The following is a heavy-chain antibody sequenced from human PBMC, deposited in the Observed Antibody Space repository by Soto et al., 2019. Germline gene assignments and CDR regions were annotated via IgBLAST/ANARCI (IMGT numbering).Heavy chain of an antibody. Sequence: SVKVSCKASGGTFSSYAISWVRQAPGQGLEWMGGIIPIFGTANYAQKFQGRVTITADESTSTAYMELSSLRSEDTAVYYCARAYYDSSGYPPYWFDPWGQGTLVTVSS. V-gene: IGHV1-69*13. CDR3: ARAYYDSSGYPPYWFDP. D-gene: IGHD3-22*01. J-gene: IGHJ5*02. CDR2: IIPIFGTA. CDR1: GGTFSSYA.